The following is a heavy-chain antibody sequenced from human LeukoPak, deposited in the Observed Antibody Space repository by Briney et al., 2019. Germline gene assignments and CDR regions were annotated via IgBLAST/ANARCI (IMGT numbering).Heavy chain of an antibody. CDR2: MNPNSGNT. CDR1: GYTFTSYD. V-gene: IGHV1-8*01. Sequence: ASVKVSCKASGYTFTSYDINWVRQATGQGLEWMGWMNPNSGNTGYAQKFQGRVTMTRNTSISTAYMELSSLRSEDTAVYYCARTRGYSGCDLTYYYYGMDVWGQGTTVTVSS. J-gene: IGHJ6*02. CDR3: ARTRGYSGCDLTYYYYGMDV. D-gene: IGHD5-12*01.